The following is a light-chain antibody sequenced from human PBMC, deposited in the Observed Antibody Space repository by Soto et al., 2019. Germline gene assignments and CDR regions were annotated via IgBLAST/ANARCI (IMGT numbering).Light chain of an antibody. CDR2: AAS. Sequence: DIHWTQSTSFLSASVVDIVTITFLASQGISSYLAWYQQKPGKAPKLLIYAASTLQSGVPSRFSGSGSGTEFTLTISSLQPEDFATYYCQQLNSYLGITFGQASRPEIK. V-gene: IGKV1-9*01. CDR3: QQLNSYLGIT. CDR1: QGISSY. J-gene: IGKJ5*01.